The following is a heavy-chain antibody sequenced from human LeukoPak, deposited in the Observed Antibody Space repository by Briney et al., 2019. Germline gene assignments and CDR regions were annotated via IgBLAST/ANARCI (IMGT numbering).Heavy chain of an antibody. CDR2: IKQDGSEK. D-gene: IGHD2-2*02. CDR1: GFPFSTYW. J-gene: IGHJ4*02. Sequence: PGGSLRLSCAASGFPFSTYWMSWVRQAPGKGLGWVANIKQDGSEKYYVDSVKGRFTISRDNAKNSLYLQMNSLRVEDTAVYYCATNSGGYCSTTNCYTGRFDFWGQGTLVTVSS. V-gene: IGHV3-7*01. CDR3: ATNSGGYCSTTNCYTGRFDF.